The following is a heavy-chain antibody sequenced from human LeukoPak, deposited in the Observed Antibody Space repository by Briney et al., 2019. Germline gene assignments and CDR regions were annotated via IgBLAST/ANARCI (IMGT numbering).Heavy chain of an antibody. D-gene: IGHD4-17*01. V-gene: IGHV1-2*02. J-gene: IGHJ5*02. Sequence: GASVKVSCKASGYTFTGYYMHWVRQAPGQGLEWMGWMNPNSGGTNYAQKFQGRVTMTRDTSISTAYMELSRLRSDDTAVYYCARAFYGDYVWFDPWGQGTLVTVSS. CDR2: MNPNSGGT. CDR1: GYTFTGYY. CDR3: ARAFYGDYVWFDP.